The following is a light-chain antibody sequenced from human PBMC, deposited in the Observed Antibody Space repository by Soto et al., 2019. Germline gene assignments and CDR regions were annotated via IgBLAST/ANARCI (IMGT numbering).Light chain of an antibody. CDR1: QSVGTSY. V-gene: IGKV3-20*01. CDR2: GAS. J-gene: IGKJ5*01. CDR3: QRYGNSPIT. Sequence: EIVLTQSPGTLSLSPGERATLSCRASQSVGTSYLAWYQQKPGQAPRLLISGASSRATGIPDRFSGSGPGTDFTLTISRLEPEDFAVYYCQRYGNSPITFGQGTRLEIK.